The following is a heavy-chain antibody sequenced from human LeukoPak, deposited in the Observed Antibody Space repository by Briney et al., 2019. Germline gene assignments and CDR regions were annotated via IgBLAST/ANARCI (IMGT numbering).Heavy chain of an antibody. V-gene: IGHV3-11*04. CDR1: GLTFTNAW. D-gene: IGHD3-10*02. CDR2: ISSSGSTI. Sequence: GGSLRLSCAASGLTFTNAWMSWVRQAPGKGLEWVSYISSSGSTIYYADSVKGRFTISRDNAKNSLYLQMNSLRAEDTAVYYCAELGITMIGGVWGRGTTVTISS. CDR3: AELGITMIGGV. J-gene: IGHJ6*04.